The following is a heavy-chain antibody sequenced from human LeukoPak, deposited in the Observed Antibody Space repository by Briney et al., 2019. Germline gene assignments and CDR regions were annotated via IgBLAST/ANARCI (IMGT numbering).Heavy chain of an antibody. V-gene: IGHV3-30*18. CDR2: ISYDGSNK. J-gene: IGHJ4*02. D-gene: IGHD6-19*01. Sequence: GGSLRLSCAASGFTFSNYAMSWVRQAPGKGLEWVAVISYDGSNKYYADSVKGRFTISRDNSKNTLYLQMNSLRAEDTAVYYCAKVAVAGGEIDYWGQGTLVTVSS. CDR3: AKVAVAGGEIDY. CDR1: GFTFSNYA.